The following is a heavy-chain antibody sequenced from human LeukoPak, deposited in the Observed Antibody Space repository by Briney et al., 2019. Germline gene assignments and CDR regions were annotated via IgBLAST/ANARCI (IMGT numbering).Heavy chain of an antibody. CDR1: GFTFSTSW. J-gene: IGHJ4*02. Sequence: PGGSLRLSCAASGFTFSTSWVHWVRQAPGKGLVWVSRINSDGSTIDYADSVKGRFTISRDNAKNTLYLQMNRLRVEDTATYYCARAGSFRFDYWGQGTLVTVSS. CDR3: ARAGSFRFDY. CDR2: INSDGSTI. V-gene: IGHV3-74*01. D-gene: IGHD3-16*02.